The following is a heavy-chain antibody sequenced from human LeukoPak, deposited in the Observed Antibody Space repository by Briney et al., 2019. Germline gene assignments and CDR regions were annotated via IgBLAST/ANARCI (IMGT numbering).Heavy chain of an antibody. CDR2: IYHSGST. J-gene: IGHJ4*02. V-gene: IGHV4-4*02. D-gene: IGHD2-2*02. CDR1: GGSISSSNW. Sequence: RTSETLSLTCAVSGGSISSSNWWSWVRQPPGKGLEWIGQIYHSGSTNYNPSLKSRVTISVDKSKNQFHLMLRSLTAADTAVYYCARRYTASPGERFDYWGQGTLVTVSS. CDR3: ARRYTASPGERFDY.